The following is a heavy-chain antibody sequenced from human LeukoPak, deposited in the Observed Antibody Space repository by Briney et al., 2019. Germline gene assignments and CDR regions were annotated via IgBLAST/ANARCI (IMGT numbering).Heavy chain of an antibody. Sequence: PGRSLRLSCAASGFTFSSYGMHWVRQAPGKGLEWVAVISYDGSNKYYADSVKGRLTISRDNSKNTLYLQMNSLRAEDTAVYYCARSRITMVRGVITSSYYLYGMDVWGQGTTVTVSS. V-gene: IGHV3-30*03. J-gene: IGHJ6*02. CDR2: ISYDGSNK. D-gene: IGHD3-10*01. CDR1: GFTFSSYG. CDR3: ARSRITMVRGVITSSYYLYGMDV.